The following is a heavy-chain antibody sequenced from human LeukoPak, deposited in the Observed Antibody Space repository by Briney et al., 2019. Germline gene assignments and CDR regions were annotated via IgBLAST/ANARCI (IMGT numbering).Heavy chain of an antibody. CDR2: MTHSGNT. Sequence: SETLSLTCAVYGGSLSGYYWSWIRQPPGKGLEWIGEMTHSGNTNYNPSLKSRVTISVDTSKNEFSLQLTSLAAADMAVYYCARGVGFITPFFDYWGQGTLVTVSS. CDR3: ARGVGFITPFFDY. V-gene: IGHV4-34*01. J-gene: IGHJ4*02. D-gene: IGHD1-26*01. CDR1: GGSLSGYY.